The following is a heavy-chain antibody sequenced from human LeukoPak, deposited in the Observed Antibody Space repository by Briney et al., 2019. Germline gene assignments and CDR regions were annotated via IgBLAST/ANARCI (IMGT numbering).Heavy chain of an antibody. V-gene: IGHV4-59*01. Sequence: PSETLSLTCTVSGDSISSSYWSWVRQPPGKGLEWIGYIYYSGSTNYNPSLKSRVTISVDTSKNQFSLKLSSVTAADTAVYYCARDLEGYCSGGSCYSYAFDIWGQGTMVTVSS. J-gene: IGHJ3*02. CDR3: ARDLEGYCSGGSCYSYAFDI. CDR2: IYYSGST. CDR1: GDSISSSY. D-gene: IGHD2-15*01.